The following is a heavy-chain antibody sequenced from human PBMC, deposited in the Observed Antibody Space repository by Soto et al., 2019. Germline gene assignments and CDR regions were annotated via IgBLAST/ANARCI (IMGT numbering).Heavy chain of an antibody. J-gene: IGHJ4*02. CDR1: GYAFTGYY. CDR3: ARDLAKGGGSAGFDY. CDR2: INPNSGGT. D-gene: IGHD1-26*01. Sequence: APVKVSRKASGYAFTGYYMDWVRQAPGQGLDWMGWINPNSGGTNYAQKFQGRVTMTRDTSLSTVYMTLTRLTSDDTAVYYCARDLAKGGGSAGFDYWGQGTLVTVSS. V-gene: IGHV1-2*02.